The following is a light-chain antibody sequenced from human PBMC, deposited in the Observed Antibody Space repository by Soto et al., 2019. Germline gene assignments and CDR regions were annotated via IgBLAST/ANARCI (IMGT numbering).Light chain of an antibody. CDR3: QQRAKWPST. J-gene: IGKJ2*02. CDR1: QSVSSNY. Sequence: ESVLTQSPGTLSLSPGERATLSCRASQSVSSNYLAWYQQKPGQAPRLLIYGASTRASGIPDRFSGSGSGTDFTLTISRLEPEDSAVYYCQQRAKWPSTFGPGTKVE. CDR2: GAS. V-gene: IGKV3D-20*02.